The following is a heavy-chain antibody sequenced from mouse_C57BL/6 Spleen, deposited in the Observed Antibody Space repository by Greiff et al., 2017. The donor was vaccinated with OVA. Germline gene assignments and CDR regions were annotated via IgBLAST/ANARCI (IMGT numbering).Heavy chain of an antibody. D-gene: IGHD1-1*01. Sequence: QVQLKESGPGLVQPSQSLSITCTVSGFSLTSYGVHWVRQSTGKGLEWLGVIWSGGSTDYNAAFISRLSISKDNSKSQVFYKMNSLQADDTAIYYGARNHGSSPYYFDYWGQGTTLTVSS. CDR2: IWSGGST. J-gene: IGHJ2*01. V-gene: IGHV2-2*01. CDR1: GFSLTSYG. CDR3: ARNHGSSPYYFDY.